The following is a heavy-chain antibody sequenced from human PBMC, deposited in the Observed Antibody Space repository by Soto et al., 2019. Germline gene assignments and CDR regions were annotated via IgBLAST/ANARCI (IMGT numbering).Heavy chain of an antibody. D-gene: IGHD6-13*01. CDR1: GFTFSSYA. Sequence: GGSLRLSCAASGFTFSSYAMSWVRQAPGKGLEWVSAISGSGGSTYYAESVKGRFTISRDNSKNTLYLQMSSLRAEDTAVYYCAKTKTNLRYSSSWYSAFDLWGQGTMVTVSS. CDR2: ISGSGGST. V-gene: IGHV3-23*01. J-gene: IGHJ3*01. CDR3: AKTKTNLRYSSSWYSAFDL.